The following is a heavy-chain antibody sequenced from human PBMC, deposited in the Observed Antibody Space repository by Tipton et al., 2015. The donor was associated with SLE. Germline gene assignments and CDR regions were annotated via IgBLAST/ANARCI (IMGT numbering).Heavy chain of an antibody. V-gene: IGHV4-59*01. Sequence: LRLSCTVSGGSISSYYWSWIRQPPGKGLEWIGYIYYSGSTNYNPSLKSRVTISVDTSKNQFSLKLSSVTAADTAVYYCAREYGFPRYFDYWGQGTLVTVSS. D-gene: IGHD3-10*01. CDR2: IYYSGST. CDR1: GGSISSYY. CDR3: AREYGFPRYFDY. J-gene: IGHJ4*02.